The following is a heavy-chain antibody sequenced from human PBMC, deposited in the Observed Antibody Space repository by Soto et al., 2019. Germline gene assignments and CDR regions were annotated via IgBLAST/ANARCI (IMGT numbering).Heavy chain of an antibody. J-gene: IGHJ4*02. Sequence: EVQLLESGGGLVQPGGSLRLSCAASGFTFSSYVMSWVRQAPGKGLEWVSVISGSGGSTYYADSVKGRFTISRDNSKNPLYLQMNSLRAEDTAVYYCAKGLAWLVLYGFDYWGQGTLVTVSS. V-gene: IGHV3-23*01. CDR1: GFTFSSYV. D-gene: IGHD6-19*01. CDR3: AKGLAWLVLYGFDY. CDR2: ISGSGGST.